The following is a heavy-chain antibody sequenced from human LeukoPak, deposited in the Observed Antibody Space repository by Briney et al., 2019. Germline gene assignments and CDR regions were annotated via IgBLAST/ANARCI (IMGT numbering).Heavy chain of an antibody. V-gene: IGHV3-53*01. D-gene: IGHD2-15*01. CDR2: IYSGGST. CDR1: GFTVSANY. CDR3: ARVATPSYWYFDL. J-gene: IGHJ2*01. Sequence: GGSLRLSCAASGFTVSANYMSWVRQAPGKGLEWVSIIYSGGSTYFVDSVKGRFTISRDNSKNTLYLQMNSLRAEDTAVYYCARVATPSYWYFDLWAVAPWSLSPQ.